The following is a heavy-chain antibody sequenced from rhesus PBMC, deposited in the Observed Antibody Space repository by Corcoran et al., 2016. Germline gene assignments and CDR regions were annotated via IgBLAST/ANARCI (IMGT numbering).Heavy chain of an antibody. J-gene: IGHJ4*01. Sequence: QVTLKESGPALVKPTQTLTLTCILSGFSLNTTGMGVAWIRQPPGKTLEWLAHIYWDDDKRLSTSLKSRLTISKDTSKNQVVLTMTNMDPVDTATYYCTRYLRSNFYFDYWGQGVLVTVSS. CDR3: TRYLRSNFYFDY. CDR2: IYWDDDK. D-gene: IGHD2-15*01. CDR1: GFSLNTTGMG. V-gene: IGHV2-1*01.